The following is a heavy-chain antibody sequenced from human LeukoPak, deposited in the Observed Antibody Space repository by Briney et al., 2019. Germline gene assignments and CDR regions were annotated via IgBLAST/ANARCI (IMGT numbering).Heavy chain of an antibody. CDR2: ISYDGSNK. J-gene: IGHJ6*02. D-gene: IGHD1-14*01. Sequence: GGSLRLSCAASGFTFSSYSMNWVRQAPGKGLEWVAVISYDGSNKYYADSVKGRFTISRDNSKNTLYLQMNSLRAEDTAVYYCAKHLNPGLNYYYYGMDVWGQGTTVTVSS. V-gene: IGHV3-30*18. CDR1: GFTFSSYS. CDR3: AKHLNPGLNYYYYGMDV.